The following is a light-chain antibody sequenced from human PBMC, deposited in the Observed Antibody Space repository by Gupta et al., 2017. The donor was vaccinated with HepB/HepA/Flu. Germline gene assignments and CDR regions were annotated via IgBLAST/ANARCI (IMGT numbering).Light chain of an antibody. Sequence: DIQMTQSPSSVSASVGDRVTITCRASQAISNWLAWYQQKPGKVPKLLIYAASRVQSGVSSRFSGSGSGTDFTLTISSLQREDFATYYCQQANSFPSTFGGGTMVEIK. CDR3: QQANSFPST. V-gene: IGKV1-12*01. CDR2: AAS. CDR1: QAISNW. J-gene: IGKJ4*01.